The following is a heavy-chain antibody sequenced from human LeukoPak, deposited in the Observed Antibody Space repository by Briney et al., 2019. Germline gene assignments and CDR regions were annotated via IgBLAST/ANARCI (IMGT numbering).Heavy chain of an antibody. V-gene: IGHV3-30*04. D-gene: IGHD3-3*01. CDR3: ARDFRFLDDY. CDR2: ISYDGSSK. Sequence: PGGSLRLSCAASGFTFSTYAMHWVRQAPGKGLEWVAVISYDGSSKYYADSVKGRFTISRDNSKNTLYLQMNSLRAEDTAVYYCARDFRFLDDYWGQGTLVTVSS. J-gene: IGHJ4*02. CDR1: GFTFSTYA.